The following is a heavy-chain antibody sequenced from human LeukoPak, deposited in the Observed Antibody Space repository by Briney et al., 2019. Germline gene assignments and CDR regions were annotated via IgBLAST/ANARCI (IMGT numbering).Heavy chain of an antibody. J-gene: IGHJ5*02. V-gene: IGHV4-34*01. CDR1: GGSFSGYY. D-gene: IGHD2-2*01. Sequence: SETLSLTCAVYGGSFSGYYWSWIRQPPGKGLEWIGEINHSGSTNYNPSLKSRVTISVDTSKNQFSLKLSSVTAADTAVYYCARDFPEACSSTSCHRDWFDPWGQGTLVTVSS. CDR2: INHSGST. CDR3: ARDFPEACSSTSCHRDWFDP.